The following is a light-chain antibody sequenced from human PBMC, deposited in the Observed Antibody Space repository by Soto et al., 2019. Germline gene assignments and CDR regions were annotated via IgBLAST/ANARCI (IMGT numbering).Light chain of an antibody. V-gene: IGKV3-11*01. CDR3: QQRSNWPST. CDR2: DAS. CDR1: QSVSSY. Sequence: EIVLTQSPATLSLSPGERATLSCRASQSVSSYLAWYQQKPGQDPRLLIYDASNKATSIPARFSGSGSGTDFTLSISCLEPEDFAVYYCQQRSNWPSTFGQGTKLEIK. J-gene: IGKJ2*02.